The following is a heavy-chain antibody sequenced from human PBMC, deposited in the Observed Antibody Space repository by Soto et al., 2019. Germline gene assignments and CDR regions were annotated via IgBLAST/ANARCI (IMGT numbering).Heavy chain of an antibody. V-gene: IGHV3-33*01. J-gene: IGHJ6*01. D-gene: IGHD6-13*01. Sequence: GVRRISKKQSKGLEWVAVIWYDGSNKYYADSVKGRFTISRDNSKNTLYLQMNSLRAEDTAVYYCARVILISSWYGEPCLDPGM. CDR3: ARVILISSWYGEPCLDPGM. CDR1: G. CDR2: IWYDGSNK.